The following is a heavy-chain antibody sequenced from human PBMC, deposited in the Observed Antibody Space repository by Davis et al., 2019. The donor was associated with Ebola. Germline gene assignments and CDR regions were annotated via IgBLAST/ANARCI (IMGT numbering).Heavy chain of an antibody. V-gene: IGHV3-74*01. Sequence: ESLKISCAASGFTFSSYWMHWVRQAPGKGLVWVSRINSDGSSTSYADSVKGRFTISRDNAKNTLYLQMNSLRAEDTAVYYCAREGYSYGYGYYYGMDVWGQGTTVTVSS. CDR1: GFTFSSYW. D-gene: IGHD5-18*01. J-gene: IGHJ6*02. CDR2: INSDGSST. CDR3: AREGYSYGYGYYYGMDV.